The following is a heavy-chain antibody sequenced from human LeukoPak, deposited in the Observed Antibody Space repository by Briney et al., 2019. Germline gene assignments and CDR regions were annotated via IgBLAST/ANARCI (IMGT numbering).Heavy chain of an antibody. Sequence: PSETLSLTCTVSGGSIRSDSYYWGWIRQPPGKGLEWIGSIYYSGSTYYNPSLKSRVTISVDTSKNQFSLKLSSVTAADTAVYYCARRTYSSGWYGGYFDYWGQGTLVTVSS. V-gene: IGHV4-39*01. J-gene: IGHJ4*02. CDR2: IYYSGST. D-gene: IGHD6-19*01. CDR3: ARRTYSSGWYGGYFDY. CDR1: GGSIRSDSYY.